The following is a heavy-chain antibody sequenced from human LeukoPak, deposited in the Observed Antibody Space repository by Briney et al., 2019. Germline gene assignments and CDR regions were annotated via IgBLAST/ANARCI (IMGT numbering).Heavy chain of an antibody. CDR2: INPNSGGT. J-gene: IGHJ4*02. Sequence: GASVKVSCKASGYTFTDYYMHWGRHAPGQGLEWMGWINPNSGGTKYAQKFQGRVTMTRDTSISTAYMELSRLTSDDTAVYYCARSQKFDYWGQGTLVTVSS. V-gene: IGHV1-2*02. CDR3: ARSQKFDY. CDR1: GYTFTDYY.